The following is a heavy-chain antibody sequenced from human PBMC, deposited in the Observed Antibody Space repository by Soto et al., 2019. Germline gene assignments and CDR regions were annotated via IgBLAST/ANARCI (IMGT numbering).Heavy chain of an antibody. J-gene: IGHJ4*02. CDR2: INWNGGST. V-gene: IGHV3-20*01. D-gene: IGHD3-10*01. CDR3: AKYYYGSGISSPFDY. CDR1: GFTFVDYG. Sequence: PGGSLRLCCAASGFTFVDYGMSWVRQAPGKGLEWVSGINWNGGSTGYADSVKGRFTISRDNAKNSLYLQMNSLRAEDTALYHCAKYYYGSGISSPFDYWGQGTLVTVSS.